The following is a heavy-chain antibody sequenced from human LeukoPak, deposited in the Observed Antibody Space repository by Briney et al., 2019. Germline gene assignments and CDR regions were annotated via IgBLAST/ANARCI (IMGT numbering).Heavy chain of an antibody. CDR2: IYTSGST. V-gene: IGHV4-61*02. CDR1: GGSISSGSYY. Sequence: SQTLSLTCTVSGGSISSGSYYWSWIRQPAGKGLEWIGRIYTSGSTNYNPSLKSRVTISVDTSKNQFSLKLSSVTAADTAVYYCARVVADLSTYFDYWGQGTLVTVSS. CDR3: ARVVADLSTYFDY. J-gene: IGHJ4*02. D-gene: IGHD3-16*02.